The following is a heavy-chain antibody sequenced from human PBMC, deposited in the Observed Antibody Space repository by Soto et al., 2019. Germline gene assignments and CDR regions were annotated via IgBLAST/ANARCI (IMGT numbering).Heavy chain of an antibody. J-gene: IGHJ6*02. CDR2: INPNSGGT. V-gene: IGHV1-2*02. Sequence: ASVKVSCKASGYTFTSYYMHWVRQAPGQGLEWMGWINPNSGGTNYAQKFQGRVTMTRDTSISTAYMELSRLRSDDTAVYYCARERISDYYDSSGYYHLVYYYGMDVWGQGTTVTVSS. CDR1: GYTFTSYY. CDR3: ARERISDYYDSSGYYHLVYYYGMDV. D-gene: IGHD3-22*01.